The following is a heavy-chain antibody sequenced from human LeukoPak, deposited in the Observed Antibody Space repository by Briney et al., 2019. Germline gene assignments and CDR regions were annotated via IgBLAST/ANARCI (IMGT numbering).Heavy chain of an antibody. D-gene: IGHD2-15*01. V-gene: IGHV5-51*01. CDR1: GYSFTSYW. CDR3: ASLDCSGGSCYRVGWFDP. Sequence: ESLKISCKGSGYSFTSYWVGWVRQMPGKGLEWMGIIYPGDSDTRYSPSFQGQVTISADKSISTAYLQWSSLKASDTAMYYCASLDCSGGSCYRVGWFDPWGQGTLVTVSS. CDR2: IYPGDSDT. J-gene: IGHJ5*02.